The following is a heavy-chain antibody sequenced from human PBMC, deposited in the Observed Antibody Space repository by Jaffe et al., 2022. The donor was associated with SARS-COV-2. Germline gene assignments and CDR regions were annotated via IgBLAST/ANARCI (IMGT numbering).Heavy chain of an antibody. V-gene: IGHV2-5*02. J-gene: IGHJ4*02. D-gene: IGHD3-16*01. CDR1: GFSLSTSGVG. Sequence: QITLKESGPTLVKPTQTLTLTCTFSGFSLSTSGVGVGWIRQPPGKALEWLALIYWDDDKRFSPSLKSRVTITKDTSKNQVVLTMTNMDPGDTATYYCARTKDYDYLWGSYRYVDYWGQGTLIIVSS. CDR2: IYWDDDK. CDR3: ARTKDYDYLWGSYRYVDY.